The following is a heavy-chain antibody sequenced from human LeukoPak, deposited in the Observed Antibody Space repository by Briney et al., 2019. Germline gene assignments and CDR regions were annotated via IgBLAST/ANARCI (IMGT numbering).Heavy chain of an antibody. Sequence: PGRSLRLSCAASGFTFDDYAMHWVRQAPGKGLEWVSGISWNSGSIGYADSVKGRFTISRDNAKNSLYLQMNSLGAEDTALYYCALLYGDYQTFDYWGQGTLVTVSS. D-gene: IGHD4-17*01. CDR1: GFTFDDYA. CDR2: ISWNSGSI. V-gene: IGHV3-9*01. CDR3: ALLYGDYQTFDY. J-gene: IGHJ4*02.